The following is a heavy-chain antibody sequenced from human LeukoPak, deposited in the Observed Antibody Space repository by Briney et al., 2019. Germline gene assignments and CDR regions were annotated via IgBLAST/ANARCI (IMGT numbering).Heavy chain of an antibody. V-gene: IGHV1-2*04. Sequence: ASVKVSCKASGYTFTGYYMHWVRQAPGQGLEWMGWINPNSGGTNYAQKFQGWVTMTRDTSISTAYMELSRLRSDDTAVYYCARDKGPALAYSYGYGMDVWGKGTTVTVSS. CDR1: GYTFTGYY. CDR2: INPNSGGT. D-gene: IGHD5-18*01. CDR3: ARDKGPALAYSYGYGMDV. J-gene: IGHJ6*04.